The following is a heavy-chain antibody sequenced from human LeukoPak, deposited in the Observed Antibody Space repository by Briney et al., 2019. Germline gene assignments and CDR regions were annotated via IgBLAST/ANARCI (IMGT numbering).Heavy chain of an antibody. D-gene: IGHD4-17*01. CDR1: GGTFSSYA. Sequence: ASVKVSCTASGGTFSSYAISWVRQAPGQGLEWMGGIIPIFGTANYAQKFQGRVTITADESTSTAYMELSSLRSEDTAVYSFAREVTVTTGGPIWGQGTMVTVSS. CDR3: AREVTVTTGGPI. J-gene: IGHJ3*02. V-gene: IGHV1-69*01. CDR2: IIPIFGTA.